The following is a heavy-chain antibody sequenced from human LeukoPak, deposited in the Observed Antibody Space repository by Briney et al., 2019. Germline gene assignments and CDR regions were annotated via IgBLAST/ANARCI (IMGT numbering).Heavy chain of an antibody. J-gene: IGHJ4*01. CDR2: INPNSGGT. CDR1: GFTFTGYY. CDR3: ARSSAGDY. Sequence: PGGSLRLSCAGSGFTFTGYYMHWVRQAPGQGLEWMGWINPNSGGTNYAQKFQGRVTMTRDTSISTAYMELSRLRSDDTAVYYCARSSAGDYWGQEPWSPSPQ. D-gene: IGHD6-19*01. V-gene: IGHV1-2*02.